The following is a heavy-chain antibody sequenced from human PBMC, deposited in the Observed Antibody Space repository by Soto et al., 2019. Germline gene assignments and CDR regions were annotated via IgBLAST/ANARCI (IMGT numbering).Heavy chain of an antibody. V-gene: IGHV1-18*01. CDR1: GYTFTNFG. D-gene: IGHD1-1*01. CDR3: ARVIQGVEDWFDT. J-gene: IGHJ5*02. Sequence: AASVKVSCKASGYTFTNFGVTWVRRAPGQGLEWMGWISAYTDTPNYAQKFQGRVTMTIDTSTSTAYMDLRSLTSDDTAVYYCARVIQGVEDWFDTWGQGTLVTVSS. CDR2: ISAYTDTP.